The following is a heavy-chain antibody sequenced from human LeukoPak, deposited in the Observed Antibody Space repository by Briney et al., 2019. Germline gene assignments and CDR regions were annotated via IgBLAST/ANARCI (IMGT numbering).Heavy chain of an antibody. CDR3: ARDLMIVMVEEEGSADY. Sequence: PGGSLRLSCAASGFTFSSYEMNWVRQAPGKGLEWVSYISSSGSNRYYADSVKGRFTISRDNAKNSVYLQMNSLGAEDTAVCYCARDLMIVMVEEEGSADYWGQGTLVTVSS. CDR2: ISSSGSNR. D-gene: IGHD3-22*01. CDR1: GFTFSSYE. V-gene: IGHV3-48*03. J-gene: IGHJ4*02.